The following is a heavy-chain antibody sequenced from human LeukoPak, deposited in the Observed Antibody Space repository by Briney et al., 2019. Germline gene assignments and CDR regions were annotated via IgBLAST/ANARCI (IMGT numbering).Heavy chain of an antibody. CDR3: ARQGTYDSSGYFNDY. V-gene: IGHV5-51*01. CDR1: GYSFTSYW. J-gene: IGHJ4*02. D-gene: IGHD3-22*01. Sequence: GESLKISCKGSGYSFTSYWIGWVRQMPGKGLEWMGIIYPGDSDTRYSPSFQGQVTISADKSISTAYLQWSSLKASDTAMYYCARQGTYDSSGYFNDYWGQGTLVTVSS. CDR2: IYPGDSDT.